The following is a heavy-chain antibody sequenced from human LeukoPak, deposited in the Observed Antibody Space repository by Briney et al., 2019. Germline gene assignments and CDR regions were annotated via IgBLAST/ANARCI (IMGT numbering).Heavy chain of an antibody. Sequence: GGSLRLSCAASGFTFSSYEMNWVRQAPGKGLEWVSVIYPGGSTFYADSVKGRFTISRDNSKNTLYLQMNSLRAEDTAVYYCARAQSYDVGYFDYWGQGTLVTVSS. CDR1: GFTFSSYE. J-gene: IGHJ4*02. V-gene: IGHV3-66*02. CDR3: ARAQSYDVGYFDY. CDR2: IYPGGST. D-gene: IGHD5-12*01.